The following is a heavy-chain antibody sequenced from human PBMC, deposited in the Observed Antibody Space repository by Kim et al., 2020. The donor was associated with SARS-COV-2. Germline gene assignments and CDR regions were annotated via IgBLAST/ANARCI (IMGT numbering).Heavy chain of an antibody. V-gene: IGHV3-74*01. CDR2: INADRSVI. J-gene: IGHJ4*02. Sequence: GGSLRLSCAASGFTFSSHSMHWVRQAPGKGPVWVSRINADRSVIEYAASVKGRFTISRDNSKSTLDLQMNSLRPEDTAVYYCARGRGNYGFDSFGPGSFVAVSS. D-gene: IGHD1-26*01. CDR1: GFTFSSHS. CDR3: ARGRGNYGFDS.